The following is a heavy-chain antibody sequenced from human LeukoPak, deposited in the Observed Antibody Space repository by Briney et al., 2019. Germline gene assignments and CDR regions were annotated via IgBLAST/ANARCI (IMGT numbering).Heavy chain of an antibody. CDR2: ISYDGSNK. J-gene: IGHJ4*02. D-gene: IGHD2-2*01. CDR3: ARNCSSTSCYRY. CDR1: GFTFSSYA. V-gene: IGHV3-30-3*01. Sequence: PGRSLRLSCAASGFTFSSYAMNWVRQAPGKGLEWVAVISYDGSNKYYADSVKGRFIISRDNSKNTLYLQMNSLRAEDTAVYYCARNCSSTSCYRYWGQGTLVTVSS.